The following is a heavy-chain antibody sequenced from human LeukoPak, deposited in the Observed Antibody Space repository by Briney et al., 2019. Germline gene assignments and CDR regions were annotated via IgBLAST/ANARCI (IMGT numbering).Heavy chain of an antibody. Sequence: GGSLRLSCAASGLTFSSYWMSWVRQAPGKGLEWVANIKKDGSEKYYVDSVKGRFTISRDNAKNSLYLQMNSLRAEDTAVYYCARTIRGYWGQGTLVTVSS. D-gene: IGHD3-10*01. CDR3: ARTIRGY. CDR1: GLTFSSYW. CDR2: IKKDGSEK. J-gene: IGHJ4*02. V-gene: IGHV3-7*01.